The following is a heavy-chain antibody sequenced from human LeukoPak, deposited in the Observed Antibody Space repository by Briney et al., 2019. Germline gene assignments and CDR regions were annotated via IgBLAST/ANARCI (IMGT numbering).Heavy chain of an antibody. Sequence: GSLRLSCAASGFTFSSYSMNWVRQAPGKGLEWVSSISSSSSYIYYADSVKGRFTISRDNAKNSLYLQMNSLRAEDTAVYYCARVWEGAMVRGATALSDWGQGTLVTVSS. CDR2: ISSSSSYI. CDR1: GFTFSSYS. V-gene: IGHV3-21*01. CDR3: ARVWEGAMVRGATALSD. J-gene: IGHJ4*02. D-gene: IGHD3-10*01.